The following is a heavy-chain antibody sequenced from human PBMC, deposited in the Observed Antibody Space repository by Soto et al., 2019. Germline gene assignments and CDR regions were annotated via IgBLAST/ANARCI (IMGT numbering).Heavy chain of an antibody. CDR1: GFTFSNYA. J-gene: IGHJ4*02. D-gene: IGHD6-19*01. V-gene: IGHV3-23*01. CDR3: AKTSGSISDWFDY. CDR2: ISGSGDST. Sequence: EVELLESGGGLVQPGGSLRLSCAASGFTFSNYAMTWVRQAPGMGLQWVSGISGSGDSTYYADSVKGRFTISRDSSKNTLYLQMNSLRAEDTAVYYCAKTSGSISDWFDYWGQGTLVTVSS.